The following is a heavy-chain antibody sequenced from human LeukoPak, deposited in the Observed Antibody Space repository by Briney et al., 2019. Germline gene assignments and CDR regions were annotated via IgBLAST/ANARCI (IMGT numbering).Heavy chain of an antibody. CDR1: GYAFTSYG. CDR2: INAYNGNT. CDR3: ARASEASIVVVPAALDY. V-gene: IGHV1-18*01. J-gene: IGHJ4*02. D-gene: IGHD2-2*01. Sequence: GASVKVSCKASGYAFTSYGISWLRQAPGQGLEWMGWINAYNGNTNYAQKLQGRVTMTTDTSTSTAYMELRSLRSDDTAVHYCARASEASIVVVPAALDYWGQGTLVTVSS.